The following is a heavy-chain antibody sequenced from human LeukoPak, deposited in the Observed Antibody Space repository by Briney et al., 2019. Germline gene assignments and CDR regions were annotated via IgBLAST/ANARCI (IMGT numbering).Heavy chain of an antibody. J-gene: IGHJ5*02. CDR2: INPNSGGT. Sequence: ASVKVSCKASGYTFTGYYMHWVRQAPGQGLEWMGWINPNSGGTNYEQKFQGRVTMTRDTSISTAYMELSRLRSDDTAVYYCAREFDEEVPAAAIHYNWFDPWGQGTLVTVSS. D-gene: IGHD2-2*01. CDR1: GYTFTGYY. V-gene: IGHV1-2*02. CDR3: AREFDEEVPAAAIHYNWFDP.